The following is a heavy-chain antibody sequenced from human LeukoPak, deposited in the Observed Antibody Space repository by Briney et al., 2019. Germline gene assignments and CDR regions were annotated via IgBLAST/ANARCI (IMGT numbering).Heavy chain of an antibody. D-gene: IGHD6-13*01. CDR3: ARSLGTAAGTGLDY. CDR1: GFTFSSYD. CDR2: IGTAGDP. Sequence: PGGSLRLSCAASGFTFSSYDMHWVRQATGKGLEWVSAIGTAGDPYYPGSVKGRFTISRENAKNSLYLQMNSLRAGDAAVYYCARSLGTAAGTGLDYWGQGTLVTVSS. J-gene: IGHJ4*02. V-gene: IGHV3-13*05.